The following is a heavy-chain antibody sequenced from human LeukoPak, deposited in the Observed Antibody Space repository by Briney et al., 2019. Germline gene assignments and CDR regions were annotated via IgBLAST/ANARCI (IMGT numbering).Heavy chain of an antibody. CDR1: GGSISSGGYS. V-gene: IGHV4-30-2*01. CDR3: ARGRITIFGVVIRYFDY. Sequence: SETLSLTCAVSGGSISSGGYSWSWIRQPPGKGLEWIGYIYHSGSTYHNPSLKSRVTISVDRSKNQFSLRLSSVTAADTAVYYCARGRITIFGVVIRYFDYWGQGTLVTVSS. J-gene: IGHJ4*02. CDR2: IYHSGST. D-gene: IGHD3-3*01.